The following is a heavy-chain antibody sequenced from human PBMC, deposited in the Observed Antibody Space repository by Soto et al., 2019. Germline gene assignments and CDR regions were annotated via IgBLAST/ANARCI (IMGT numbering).Heavy chain of an antibody. CDR1: GGSISSSSYY. V-gene: IGHV4-39*07. CDR3: ARVTDY. CDR2: ISYSGST. Sequence: SETLSLTCTVSGGSISSSSYYWAWIRQPPGKGLEWIGYISYSGSTYYNPSLKSRLTISLDSAENQFSVRLTSVTAADTAMYYCARVTDYWGQGILVTVSS. J-gene: IGHJ4*02.